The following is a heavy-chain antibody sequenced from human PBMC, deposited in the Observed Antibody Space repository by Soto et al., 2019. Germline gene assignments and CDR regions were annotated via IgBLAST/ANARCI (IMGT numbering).Heavy chain of an antibody. J-gene: IGHJ4*02. CDR2: ISVSGGST. CDR3: ASNTRYDPPDY. Sequence: PGGSVRLSCAASGFTFSSYAMSWVRQAPGKGLAWVSGISVSGGSTYYADSVKGRFTISRDNSKNTLYLQMNSLRAEDTAVYYCASNTRYDPPDYWGQGTLVTVSS. CDR1: GFTFSSYA. D-gene: IGHD3-16*01. V-gene: IGHV3-23*01.